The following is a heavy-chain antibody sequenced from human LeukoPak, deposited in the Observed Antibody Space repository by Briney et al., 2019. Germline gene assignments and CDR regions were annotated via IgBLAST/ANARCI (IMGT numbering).Heavy chain of an antibody. Sequence: GESLKISCKGSGYSFTCYWIGWVRQMPGKGLEWMGIIYPGDSDTRYGPSFRGQVIISVDKSISTAYLQWSSLKASDTAMYYCARHDYGEGWFDPWGQGTLVTVSS. J-gene: IGHJ5*02. V-gene: IGHV5-51*01. CDR2: IYPGDSDT. CDR3: ARHDYGEGWFDP. CDR1: GYSFTCYW. D-gene: IGHD4-17*01.